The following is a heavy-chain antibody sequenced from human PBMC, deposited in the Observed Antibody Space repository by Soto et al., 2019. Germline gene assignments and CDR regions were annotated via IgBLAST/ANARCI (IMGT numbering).Heavy chain of an antibody. V-gene: IGHV1-69*06. J-gene: IGHJ6*02. Sequence: SVKVSCKASGGTFSSYAISWVRQAPGQGLEWMGGIIPIFGTANYAQKFQGRVTITADKSTSTAYMELSSLRSEDTAVYYCARVERYCSSTSCERGNYYYGMDVWGQGTTVTRLL. CDR2: IIPIFGTA. CDR3: ARVERYCSSTSCERGNYYYGMDV. CDR1: GGTFSSYA. D-gene: IGHD2-2*01.